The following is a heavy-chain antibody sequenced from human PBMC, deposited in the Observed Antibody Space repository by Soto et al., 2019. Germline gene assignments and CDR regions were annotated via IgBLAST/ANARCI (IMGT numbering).Heavy chain of an antibody. CDR2: ISYRGTP. V-gene: IGHV4-31*03. CDR3: ARVSATGTRWFDP. J-gene: IGHJ5*02. Sequence: QVQLQESGPGLVKPSQNLSLTCTVSGGSFSSGAYYWSWVRRHPGMGLEWIGYISYRGTPYYNPSLKSRLTISVDASKIQFSLRLSSVTAADTAVYYCARVSATGTRWFDPWGQGTLVTVSS. D-gene: IGHD6-13*01. CDR1: GGSFSSGAYY.